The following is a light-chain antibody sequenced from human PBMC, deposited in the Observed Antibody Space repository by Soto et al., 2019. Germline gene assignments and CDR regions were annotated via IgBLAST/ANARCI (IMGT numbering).Light chain of an antibody. J-gene: IGKJ5*01. V-gene: IGKV1-5*01. Sequence: IRMTQRPSTLSAYLGHRVTVTCRASQSISPWLAWYQQKPGKAPNLLIYDVSNLESGVPSRFSGSGSGTEFTLTISSLQPDDFATYYCQQLFDSPITFGQGARLEIK. CDR1: QSISPW. CDR3: QQLFDSPIT. CDR2: DVS.